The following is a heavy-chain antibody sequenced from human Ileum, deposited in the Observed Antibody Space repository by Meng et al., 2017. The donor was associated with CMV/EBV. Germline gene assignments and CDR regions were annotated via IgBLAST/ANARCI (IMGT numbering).Heavy chain of an antibody. CDR3: ARGSGYTYGYDY. Sequence: VSCGSISGVGYSWTWIRQPPGKGLEWIGYMWHTGATYYNPSLKSRVTISVDRSKSQFSLNLSSVTAADTAVYYCARGSGYTYGYDYWGQGTLVTVSS. CDR2: MWHTGAT. D-gene: IGHD5-18*01. J-gene: IGHJ4*02. V-gene: IGHV4-30-2*01. CDR1: CGSISGVGYS.